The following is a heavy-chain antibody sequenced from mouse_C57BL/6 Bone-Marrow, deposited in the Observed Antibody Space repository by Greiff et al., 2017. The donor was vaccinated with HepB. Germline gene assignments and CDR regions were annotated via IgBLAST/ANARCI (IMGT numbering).Heavy chain of an antibody. Sequence: VKLQQPGAELVKPGASVKMSCKASGYTFTSYWITWVKQRPGQGLEWIGDIYPGSGSTNYNEKFKSKATLTVDTSSSTAYMQLSSLTSEDSAVYYCARPDYYGSSYGFAYWGQGTLVTVSA. J-gene: IGHJ3*01. CDR1: GYTFTSYW. D-gene: IGHD1-1*01. CDR2: IYPGSGST. V-gene: IGHV1-55*01. CDR3: ARPDYYGSSYGFAY.